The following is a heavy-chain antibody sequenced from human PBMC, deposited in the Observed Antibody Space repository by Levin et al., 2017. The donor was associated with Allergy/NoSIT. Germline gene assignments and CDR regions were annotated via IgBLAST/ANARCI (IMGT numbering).Heavy chain of an antibody. D-gene: IGHD6-25*01. Sequence: GGSLRLSCVASGFSFNNVWLSWVRQAPGKGLEWVGRIKTKTEGGTTDYAAPVRGRFSISRDDSKGTLYLEINSLKSEDTAVYYCTSDHDIVAGRTLDYWGQGTLVTVSS. CDR2: IKTKTEGGTT. J-gene: IGHJ4*02. CDR1: GFSFNNVW. CDR3: TSDHDIVAGRTLDY. V-gene: IGHV3-15*01.